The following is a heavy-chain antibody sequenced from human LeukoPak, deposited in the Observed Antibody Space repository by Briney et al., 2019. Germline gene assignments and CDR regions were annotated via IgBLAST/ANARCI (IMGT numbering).Heavy chain of an antibody. Sequence: SETLSLTCTVSGGSISSGSYHWSWIRQPAGKGLEWIGHIYTSGSTYYNPSLKSRVTISVDTSKNQFSLKLSSVTAADTAVYYCARLYGDQYFDYWGQGTLVTVSS. CDR3: ARLYGDQYFDY. J-gene: IGHJ4*02. CDR1: GGSISSGSYH. CDR2: IYTSGST. D-gene: IGHD4-17*01. V-gene: IGHV4-61*09.